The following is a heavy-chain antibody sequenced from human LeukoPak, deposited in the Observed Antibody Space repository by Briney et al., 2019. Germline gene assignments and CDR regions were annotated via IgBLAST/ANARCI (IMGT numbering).Heavy chain of an antibody. J-gene: IGHJ4*02. Sequence: GGSLRLSCVVSGIRLSNYGMSWVRQAPGKGLEGVSGISESGGCTNYADSVKGRFTISRDNLLNTLYLQMNSLRAEDTAVYFCAKRGVVIRGVLVIGFHKEAYYFDYWGQGILVTVSS. CDR2: ISESGGCT. CDR1: GIRLSNYG. V-gene: IGHV3-23*01. CDR3: AKRGVVIRGVLVIGFHKEAYYFDY. D-gene: IGHD3-10*01.